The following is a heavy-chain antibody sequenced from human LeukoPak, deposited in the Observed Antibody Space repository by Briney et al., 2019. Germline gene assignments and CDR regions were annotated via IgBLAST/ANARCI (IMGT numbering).Heavy chain of an antibody. J-gene: IGHJ4*02. CDR2: IRILSNYI. V-gene: IGHV3-21*01. D-gene: IGHD2-8*02. Sequence: GGSLRLSCTTSGFTFSSYSMNWVSQAPGGVMEWVSSIRILSNYIYYADSAKGRFTVSRDNAQNSLFLQMNSLRVKDTAVYYCATGRYCTGDTCNERVDYWGQGTLVTVSS. CDR1: GFTFSSYS. CDR3: ATGRYCTGDTCNERVDY.